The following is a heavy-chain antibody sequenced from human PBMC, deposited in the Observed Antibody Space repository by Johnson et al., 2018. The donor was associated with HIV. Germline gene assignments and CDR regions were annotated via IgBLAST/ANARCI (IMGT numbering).Heavy chain of an antibody. CDR2: INWNGGST. Sequence: MQLVESGGGVVRPGGSLRLSCAASGFTFDDYGMSWVRQAPGKGLEWVSGINWNGGSTGYADSVKGRFTISRDNSKNTLYLQMNSLRAEDTAVYYCAKDWGIAAAGTDAFDIWGQGTMVTVSS. J-gene: IGHJ3*02. CDR3: AKDWGIAAAGTDAFDI. CDR1: GFTFDDYG. D-gene: IGHD6-13*01. V-gene: IGHV3-20*04.